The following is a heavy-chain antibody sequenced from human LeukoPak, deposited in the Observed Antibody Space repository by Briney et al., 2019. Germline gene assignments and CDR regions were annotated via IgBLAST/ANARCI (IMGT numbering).Heavy chain of an antibody. V-gene: IGHV4-59*01. CDR3: ARARIRSGNLNYFDY. Sequence: PSETLSLTCTVSGGSISSYYWSWIRQPPGKGLEWIGYIYYSGSTNYNPSLKSRVTISVDTSKNQFSLKLSSVTAADTAVYYCARARIRSGNLNYFDYWGQGTLVTVSS. J-gene: IGHJ4*02. D-gene: IGHD2-15*01. CDR2: IYYSGST. CDR1: GGSISSYY.